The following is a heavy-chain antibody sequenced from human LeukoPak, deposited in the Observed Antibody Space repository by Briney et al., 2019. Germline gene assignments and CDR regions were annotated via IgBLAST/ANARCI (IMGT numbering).Heavy chain of an antibody. CDR3: ARDRGGSNSWPHP. Sequence: ASVRVSCKASVYIFICYYMHWVRQAPGQGREWVGGINPNGGGTNYAQNVQGRGTMTRDTHISTPYMELSRLSSDHTAVFYCARDRGGSNSWPHPWRQRTLVTV. CDR1: VYIFICYY. V-gene: IGHV1-2*02. J-gene: IGHJ5*02. D-gene: IGHD6-13*01. CDR2: INPNGGGT.